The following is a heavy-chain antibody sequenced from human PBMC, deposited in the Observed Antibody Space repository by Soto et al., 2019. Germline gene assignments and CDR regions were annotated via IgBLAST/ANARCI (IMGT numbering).Heavy chain of an antibody. J-gene: IGHJ5*02. CDR3: AKDTENWFDP. V-gene: IGHV3-48*01. Sequence: GGSLRLSCAASGFTFSSYSMNWVRQAPGKGLEWVSYISSSSTIYYADSVKGRFTISRDNAKNSLYLQMNSLRAEDTAVYYCAKDTENWFDPWGQGTLVTVSS. CDR1: GFTFSSYS. CDR2: ISSSSTI.